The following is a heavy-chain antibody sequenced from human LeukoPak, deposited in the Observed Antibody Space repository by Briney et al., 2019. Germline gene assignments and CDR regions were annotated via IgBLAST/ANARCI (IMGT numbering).Heavy chain of an antibody. Sequence: NPSETLSLTCTVSGGSISSGDYYWSWIRQPPGKGLEWIGYIYYSGSTYYNPSLKSRVTISVDTSKNQFSLKLSSVTAADTAVYYCARSQRHYYYYMDVWGKGTTVTVSS. CDR2: IYYSGST. CDR3: ARSQRHYYYYMDV. V-gene: IGHV4-30-4*08. CDR1: GGSISSGDYY. J-gene: IGHJ6*03.